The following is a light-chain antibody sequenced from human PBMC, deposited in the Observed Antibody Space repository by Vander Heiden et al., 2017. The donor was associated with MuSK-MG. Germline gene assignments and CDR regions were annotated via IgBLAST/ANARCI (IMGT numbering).Light chain of an antibody. CDR2: DVN. CDR1: NSDIGGFNY. J-gene: IGLJ1*01. Sequence: QSALTQPASVSVSPGQSITISCTGTNSDIGGFNYVSWNQQYPGKAPNLVIYDVNKRPSGVSSRFSGSKSGNTASLTISGLQAEDEADYFCTSYSSSSTLYVFGTGTRVTVL. V-gene: IGLV2-14*03. CDR3: TSYSSSSTLYV.